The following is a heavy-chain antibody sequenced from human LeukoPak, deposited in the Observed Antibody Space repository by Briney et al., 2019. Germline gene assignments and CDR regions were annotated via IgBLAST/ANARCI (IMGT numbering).Heavy chain of an antibody. D-gene: IGHD4-17*01. V-gene: IGHV3-23*01. CDR1: GFTFSSYA. CDR2: ISGSGGST. CDR3: AKGDYGDYVVYAFDI. Sequence: GGSLRLSCAASGFTFSSYAMSWVRQAPGKGLGWVSAISGSGGSTYYADSVKGRFAISRDNSKNTLYLQMNSLRAEDTAVYYCAKGDYGDYVVYAFDIWGQGTMVTVSS. J-gene: IGHJ3*02.